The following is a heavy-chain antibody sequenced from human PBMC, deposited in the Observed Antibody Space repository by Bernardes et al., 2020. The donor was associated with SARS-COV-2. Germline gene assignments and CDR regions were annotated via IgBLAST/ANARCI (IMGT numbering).Heavy chain of an antibody. CDR2: IAVGGGGT. CDR3: AKEGVSTVTPISLYYFDY. V-gene: IGHV3-23*01. D-gene: IGHD4-17*01. J-gene: IGHJ4*02. CDR1: GFYFDDYY. Sequence: GGSLRLSCAASGFYFDDYYMSWIRQAPGKGLEWVSAIAVGGGGTYYADSVKGRFTISRDNSKYTLYLQMNSLRAEDTAVYYCAKEGVSTVTPISLYYFDYWGQGTLVTVSS.